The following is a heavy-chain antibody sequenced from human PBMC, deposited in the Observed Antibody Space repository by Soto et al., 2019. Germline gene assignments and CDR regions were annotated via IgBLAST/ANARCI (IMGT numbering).Heavy chain of an antibody. Sequence: ASVKVSCKASGYTFTSYAMHWVRQAPGQRLEWMGWINAGNGNTKYSQKFQGRVTITRDTSASTAYMELSSLRSEDTAVYYCARRVSSTSFYYYGMDVWGQGTTVTVSS. J-gene: IGHJ6*02. D-gene: IGHD2-2*01. CDR2: INAGNGNT. V-gene: IGHV1-3*01. CDR3: ARRVSSTSFYYYGMDV. CDR1: GYTFTSYA.